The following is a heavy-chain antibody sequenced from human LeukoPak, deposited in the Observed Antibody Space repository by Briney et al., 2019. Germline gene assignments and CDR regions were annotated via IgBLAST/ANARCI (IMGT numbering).Heavy chain of an antibody. D-gene: IGHD3-22*01. CDR2: MNPNSGNT. V-gene: IGHV1-8*01. Sequence: GASVKVSCKSSGYTFTSYDFNWVRQATGQGLEWMGWMNPNSGNTGYAQKFQGRVTMTRDTATSTAYMELSSLSSEDTAVYCCATPGVHYDPSGYYPFQHWGQGTLVTVSS. CDR3: ATPGVHYDPSGYYPFQH. CDR1: GYTFTSYD. J-gene: IGHJ1*01.